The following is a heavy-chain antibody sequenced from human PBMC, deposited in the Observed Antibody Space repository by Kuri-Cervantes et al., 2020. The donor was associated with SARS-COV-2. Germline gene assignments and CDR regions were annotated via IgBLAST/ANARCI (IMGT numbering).Heavy chain of an antibody. CDR2: FDPEDGET. V-gene: IGHV1-24*01. D-gene: IGHD3-3*01. Sequence: ASVKVSCKVSGYTLTELSMHWVRQAPGKGLEWMGGFDPEDGETIYAQKFQGRVTMTEDTSTDTAYMELSSLRSDDTAVYYCARALNDFWSGYYSSWYFDLWGRGTLVTVSS. CDR1: GYTLTELS. J-gene: IGHJ2*01. CDR3: ARALNDFWSGYYSSWYFDL.